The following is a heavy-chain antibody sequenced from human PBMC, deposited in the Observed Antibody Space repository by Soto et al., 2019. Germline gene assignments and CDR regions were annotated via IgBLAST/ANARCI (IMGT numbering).Heavy chain of an antibody. J-gene: IGHJ6*02. V-gene: IGHV3-30-3*01. D-gene: IGHD1-1*01. CDR3: ARSYMTYYYYGMDV. CDR1: GFTFSSYA. CDR2: ISYDGSNK. Sequence: GGSLRLSYAASGFTFSSYAMHWVRQAPGKGLEWVAVISYDGSNKYYADSVKGRFTISRDNSKNTLYLQMNSLRAEDTAVYYCARSYMTYYYYGMDVWGQGTTVTVSS.